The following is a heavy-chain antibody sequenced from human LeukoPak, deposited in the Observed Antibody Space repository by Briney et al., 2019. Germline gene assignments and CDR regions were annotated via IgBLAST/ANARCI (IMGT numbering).Heavy chain of an antibody. CDR2: ISSSSSYI. D-gene: IGHD6-19*01. CDR1: GFTFSTYW. CDR3: ARDLTIAVAGTGY. V-gene: IGHV3-21*01. J-gene: IGHJ4*02. Sequence: GGSLRLSCAASGFTFSTYWMHWVRQAPGKGLEWVSSISSSSSYIYYADSVKGRFTISRDNAKNSLYLQMNSLRAEDTAVYYCARDLTIAVAGTGYWGQGTLVTVSS.